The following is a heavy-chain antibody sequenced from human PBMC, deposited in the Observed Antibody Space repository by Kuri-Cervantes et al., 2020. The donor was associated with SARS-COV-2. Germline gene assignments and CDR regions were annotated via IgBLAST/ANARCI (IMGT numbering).Heavy chain of an antibody. CDR3: AREGCSSTSCRENYYYMDV. CDR2: INWNGGST. Sequence: GGSLRLSCAAPGFPSDDYVMSWVRQAPGKGLEGVSGINWNGGSTGYADSVKGRFTISRDNAKNSLYLQMNSLRAEDTALYYCAREGCSSTSCRENYYYMDVWGKGTTVTVSS. J-gene: IGHJ6*03. D-gene: IGHD2-2*01. V-gene: IGHV3-20*04. CDR1: GFPSDDYV.